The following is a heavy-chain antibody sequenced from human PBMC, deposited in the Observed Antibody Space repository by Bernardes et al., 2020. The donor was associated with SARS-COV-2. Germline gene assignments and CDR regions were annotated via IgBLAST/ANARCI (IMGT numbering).Heavy chain of an antibody. J-gene: IGHJ5*02. CDR1: GGSISSISYY. CDR2: IYYSGST. Sequence: SETLSLTCTVSGGSISSISYYWGWLLQPPGKGLEWIGSIYYSGSTYYNPSLKSRVTISVDTSKNQFSLKLSSVTAADTAVYYCARGLYDISTLNWFDPWGQGTLVTVSS. CDR3: ARGLYDISTLNWFDP. D-gene: IGHD3-9*01. V-gene: IGHV4-39*01.